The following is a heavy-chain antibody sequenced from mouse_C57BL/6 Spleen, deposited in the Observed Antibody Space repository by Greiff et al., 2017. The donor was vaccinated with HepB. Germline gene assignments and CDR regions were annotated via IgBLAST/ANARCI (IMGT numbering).Heavy chain of an antibody. CDR1: GYSITSGYY. Sequence: EVQLQESGPGLVKPSQSLSLTCSVTGYSITSGYYWNWIRQFPGNKLEWMGYISYDGSNNYNPSLKNRISITRDTSKNQFFLKLNSVTTEDTATYYCARDGYSNSFAYWGQGTLVTVSA. V-gene: IGHV3-6*01. D-gene: IGHD2-5*01. CDR3: ARDGYSNSFAY. CDR2: ISYDGSN. J-gene: IGHJ3*01.